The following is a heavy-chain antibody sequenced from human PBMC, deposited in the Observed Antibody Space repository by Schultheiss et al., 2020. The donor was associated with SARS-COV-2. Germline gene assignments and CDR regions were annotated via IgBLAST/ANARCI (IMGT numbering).Heavy chain of an antibody. CDR2: INPGSGRT. Sequence: ASVKVSCKASGCTFSSYAISWVRQAPGQGLEWMGWINPGSGRTMYAQRFLGRVTMTRDTSISTAYVDLRGLTSDDTAVYYCARGEFSSRWFSLAFWGQGTLVTVSS. J-gene: IGHJ4*02. V-gene: IGHV1-2*02. D-gene: IGHD6-13*01. CDR1: GCTFSSYA. CDR3: ARGEFSSRWFSLAF.